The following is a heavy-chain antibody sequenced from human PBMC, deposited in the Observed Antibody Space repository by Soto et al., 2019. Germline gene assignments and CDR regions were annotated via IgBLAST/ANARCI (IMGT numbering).Heavy chain of an antibody. CDR2: ISTSGTYV. D-gene: IGHD2-2*01. V-gene: IGHV3-21*01. CDR3: ASRYCTDTSCYAFDY. J-gene: IGHJ4*02. Sequence: GALRLSCAGSGFTFSSYSMNCVRQAPGKGLEWVSSISTSGTYVYYADSVKGRFTISRDNAQSSLYLQMNSLRAEDTAVYYCASRYCTDTSCYAFDYWGQGTLLTVSS. CDR1: GFTFSSYS.